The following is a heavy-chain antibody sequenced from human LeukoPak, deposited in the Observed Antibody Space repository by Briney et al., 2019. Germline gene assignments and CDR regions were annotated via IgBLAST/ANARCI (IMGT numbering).Heavy chain of an antibody. J-gene: IGHJ5*02. CDR1: GFTFSSYW. V-gene: IGHV3-7*01. CDR3: ARDIKLGSSWYSGWFDR. D-gene: IGHD6-13*01. Sequence: GGSLRLSCAASGFTFSSYWMSWVRQAPGKGLEWVANIKQDGSEKYYVDSVKGRFTISRDNAKNSLYLQMNSLRAEDTAVYYCARDIKLGSSWYSGWFDRWGQGTLVTVPS. CDR2: IKQDGSEK.